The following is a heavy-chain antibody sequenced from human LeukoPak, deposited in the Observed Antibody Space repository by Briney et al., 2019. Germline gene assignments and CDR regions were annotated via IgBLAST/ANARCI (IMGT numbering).Heavy chain of an antibody. CDR2: ISSNSRTV. Sequence: GGSLRLSCAVSGFTLSDFGMNWVRQAPGKGLQWVSYISSNSRTVNYADSVKGRFTISRDNAKNSLYLQMNTLRAEDTAVYYCARGGASRPDYWGRGTLVSVSS. J-gene: IGHJ4*02. CDR3: ARGGASRPDY. D-gene: IGHD6-6*01. V-gene: IGHV3-48*01. CDR1: GFTLSDFG.